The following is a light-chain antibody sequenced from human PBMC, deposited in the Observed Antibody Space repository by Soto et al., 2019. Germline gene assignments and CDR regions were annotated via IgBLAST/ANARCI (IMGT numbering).Light chain of an antibody. J-gene: IGKJ5*01. CDR1: QIVSSN. CDR2: GAS. CDR3: QQSSNWPPIN. V-gene: IGKV3-11*01. Sequence: EIVLTQSPATLTLSPGEIATLSCSASQIVSSNLAWYQQKPGQAPRLLIYGASTRATGIPARFSGSGSGTECTLTTSSLQPEDFAVYYCQQSSNWPPINFGQGTRLEIK.